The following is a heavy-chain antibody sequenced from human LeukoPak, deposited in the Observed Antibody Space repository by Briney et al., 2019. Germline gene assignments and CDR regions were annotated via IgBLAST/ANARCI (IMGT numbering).Heavy chain of an antibody. Sequence: GGSLRLSCAASGFIFSSYDMNWVRRAPGKGLEWVSYIESSGNTIYYTDSVQGRFTISRDDAQSSLYLQMNSLRAEGTAVYYCARDRSPNWNDGAFDIWGQGTVVTVSS. J-gene: IGHJ3*02. V-gene: IGHV3-48*03. CDR3: ARDRSPNWNDGAFDI. CDR1: GFIFSSYD. CDR2: IESSGNTI. D-gene: IGHD1-1*01.